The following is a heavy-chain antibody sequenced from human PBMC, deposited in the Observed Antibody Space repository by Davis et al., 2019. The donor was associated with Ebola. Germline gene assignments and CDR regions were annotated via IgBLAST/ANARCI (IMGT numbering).Heavy chain of an antibody. CDR1: GYSFTSYW. V-gene: IGHV5-10-1*01. CDR3: ARRPGRDGYLFDY. CDR2: IDPSDSYT. D-gene: IGHD5-24*01. Sequence: KVSCKGSGYSFTSYWISWVRQMPGKGLEWMGRIDPSDSYTNYSPSFQGHVTISADKSINTAYLQWSRLKASDTAMYYCARRPGRDGYLFDYWGQGTLVTVSS. J-gene: IGHJ4*02.